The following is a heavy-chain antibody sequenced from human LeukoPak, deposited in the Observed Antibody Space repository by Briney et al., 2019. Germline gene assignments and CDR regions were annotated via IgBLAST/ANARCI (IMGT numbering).Heavy chain of an antibody. J-gene: IGHJ4*01. V-gene: IGHV3-11*01. Sequence: PGGSLRLSCVVPGFSFSDSYMTWLRQTPGKGLESLAYISPSSHDIYYADSVKGRFTISRDNARTSLYLQMNSLGPDDTALYYCSTDPRLLTYWGHGTLVTVSS. CDR2: ISPSSHDI. CDR3: STDPRLLTY. D-gene: IGHD2-8*01. CDR1: GFSFSDSY.